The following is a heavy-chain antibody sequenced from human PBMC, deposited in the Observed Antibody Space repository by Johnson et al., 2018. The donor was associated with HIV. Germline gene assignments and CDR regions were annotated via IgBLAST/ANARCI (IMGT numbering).Heavy chain of an antibody. V-gene: IGHV3-66*02. CDR2: IYSGGSI. CDR3: AKGYGSGSYYNGNAFDI. CDR1: GLTVSSNY. J-gene: IGHJ3*02. D-gene: IGHD3-10*01. Sequence: VQLVESGGGLVQPGGSLRVSCAASGLTVSSNYMSWVRQAPGKGLEWVSVIYSGGSIGYADSVQGRFTISRDNAKNSLYVQMNSLRVEDTALYYCAKGYGSGSYYNGNAFDIWGQGTMVTVSS.